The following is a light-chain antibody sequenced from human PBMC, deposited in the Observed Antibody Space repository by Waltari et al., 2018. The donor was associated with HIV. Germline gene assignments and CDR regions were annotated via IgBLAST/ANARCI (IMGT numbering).Light chain of an antibody. J-gene: IGLJ1*01. CDR1: SSNIGTTY. V-gene: IGLV1-47*01. CDR3: AAWDDSLDGFYV. CDR2: RDN. Sequence: QSVLTQPPSASATPGQRVTTSCSGSSSNIGTTYVFWYQQLPGTAPQLLIFRDNERPSGVPDRFSGSRSGTSASLVISGLRSEDEAEYYCAAWDDSLDGFYVFGSGTRVTVL.